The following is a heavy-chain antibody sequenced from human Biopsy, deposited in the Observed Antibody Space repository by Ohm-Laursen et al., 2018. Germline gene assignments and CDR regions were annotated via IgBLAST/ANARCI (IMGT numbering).Heavy chain of an antibody. CDR1: GGSINSGGHF. V-gene: IGHV4-39*01. CDR2: IYDNGDT. J-gene: IGHJ5*02. CDR3: ARHPTGFWFDP. Sequence: SETLSLACSVSGGSINSGGHFWGWVRQSPGKGLEWIGYIYDNGDTYYNPSLMSRVTISVDTSTNQFSLKVSSVTAADTALYFCARHPTGFWFDPWGHGTLVTVSS.